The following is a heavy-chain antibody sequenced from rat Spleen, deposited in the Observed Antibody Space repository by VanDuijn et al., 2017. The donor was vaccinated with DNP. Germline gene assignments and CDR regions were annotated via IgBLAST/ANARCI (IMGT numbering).Heavy chain of an antibody. CDR3: TRDLGYRYNYDYVMDA. V-gene: IGHV2-63*01. J-gene: IGHJ4*01. CDR1: GFSLISYS. CDR2: VWYDGDT. Sequence: QVQLKESGPGLVQPSETPSLTCTVSGFSLISYSVSWVRQPSGKGPEWMGRVWYDGDTAYNSALKSRLSISRDTSKNQVFLKMNSLQTDDTGTYYCTRDLGYRYNYDYVMDAWGQGVSVTVSS. D-gene: IGHD1-5*01.